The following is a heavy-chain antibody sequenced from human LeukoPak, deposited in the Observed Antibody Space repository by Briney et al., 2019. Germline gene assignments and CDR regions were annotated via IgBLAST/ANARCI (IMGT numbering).Heavy chain of an antibody. CDR1: GFTFSSYG. Sequence: GGSLRLSCAASGFTFSSYGMHWVRQAPGKGLEWVAVISYDGSNKYYADSVKGRFTISRDNSKNTLYLQMNSLRAEDTATYYCAKNRSPWYSSSWSDYWGQGTLVTVSS. CDR3: AKNRSPWYSSSWSDY. CDR2: ISYDGSNK. D-gene: IGHD6-13*01. V-gene: IGHV3-30*18. J-gene: IGHJ4*02.